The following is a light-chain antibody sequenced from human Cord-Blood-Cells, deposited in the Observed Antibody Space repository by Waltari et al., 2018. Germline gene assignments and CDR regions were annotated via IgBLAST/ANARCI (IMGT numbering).Light chain of an antibody. CDR2: AAS. V-gene: IGKV1-39*01. CDR3: HQSYRTRRT. J-gene: IGKJ1*01. Sequence: DIQMTQSPSSPSASAGDTVTITCRASQSISSYSIWYQQKPAKAPKLLISAASSWQTGFPSWFSESGCEAYFTVAISSLQPEDIATYYWHQSYRTRRTVGRGTRVGI. CDR1: QSISSY.